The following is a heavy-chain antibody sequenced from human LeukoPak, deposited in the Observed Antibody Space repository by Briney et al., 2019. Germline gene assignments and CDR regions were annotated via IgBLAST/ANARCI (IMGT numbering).Heavy chain of an antibody. D-gene: IGHD3-16*01. CDR1: RFTFSSYA. CDR2: ISSNGGST. CDR3: ARASNYAYDY. Sequence: GGSLRLSCAASRFTFSSYAMHWVRQAPGKGLEYVSGISSNGGSTNYANSVKGRFTVSRDNSKNTLYLQMGSLRAEDMAVYFYARASNYAYDYWGQGTLVTVSS. V-gene: IGHV3-64*01. J-gene: IGHJ4*02.